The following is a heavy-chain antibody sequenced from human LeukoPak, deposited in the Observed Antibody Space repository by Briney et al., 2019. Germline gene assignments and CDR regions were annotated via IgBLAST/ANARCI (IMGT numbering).Heavy chain of an antibody. CDR1: GFTFSSYA. CDR3: AKDGRLRSTTYYCDY. D-gene: IGHD1/OR15-1a*01. CDR2: ISGSGGST. Sequence: PGGSLRLSCAASGFTFSSYAMSWVRQAPGKGLEWVSSISGSGGSTYYADSVKGRFTISRDNSKNTLYLQMNSLRAEDTAVYYCAKDGRLRSTTYYCDYGGQGTLVTVSS. V-gene: IGHV3-23*01. J-gene: IGHJ4*02.